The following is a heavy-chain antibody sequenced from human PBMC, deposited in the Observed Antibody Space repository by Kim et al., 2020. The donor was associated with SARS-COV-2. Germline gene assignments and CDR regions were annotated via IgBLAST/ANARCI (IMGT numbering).Heavy chain of an antibody. Sequence: YNPSLKSRVTISVDTSKNQFSLKLSSVTAADTAVYYCARDPYYAVGWFDPWGQGTLVTVSS. V-gene: IGHV4-39*07. CDR3: ARDPYYAVGWFDP. D-gene: IGHD3-3*01. J-gene: IGHJ5*02.